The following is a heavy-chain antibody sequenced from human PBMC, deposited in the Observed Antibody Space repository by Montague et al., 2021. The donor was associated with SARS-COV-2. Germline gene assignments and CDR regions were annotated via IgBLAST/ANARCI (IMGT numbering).Heavy chain of an antibody. CDR2: IYYSGST. Sequence: SETRSLTCTVSGGSISSSSYYWGWIRQPPGKGLEWIGSIYYSGSTYYNPSLKSRVTISVDTSKNQFSLKLSSVTAADTAVYCCASPTYYYDSSGSDAFDIWGQGTMVTVSS. D-gene: IGHD3-22*01. CDR1: GGSISSSSYY. J-gene: IGHJ3*02. V-gene: IGHV4-39*01. CDR3: ASPTYYYDSSGSDAFDI.